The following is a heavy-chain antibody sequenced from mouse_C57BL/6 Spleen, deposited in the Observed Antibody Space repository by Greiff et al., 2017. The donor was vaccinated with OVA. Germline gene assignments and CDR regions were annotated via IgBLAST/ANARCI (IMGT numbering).Heavy chain of an antibody. CDR3: ARSGGNYFFYAMDY. CDR2: INPSNGGT. CDR1: GYTFTSYW. J-gene: IGHJ4*01. Sequence: QVQLKQPGTELVKPGASVKLSCKASGYTFTSYWMHWVKQRPGQGLEWIGNINPSNGGTNYNEKFKSKATLTVDKSSSTAYMQLSSVTSEDSAVYYCARSGGNYFFYAMDYWGQGTSVTVSS. D-gene: IGHD2-1*01. V-gene: IGHV1-53*01.